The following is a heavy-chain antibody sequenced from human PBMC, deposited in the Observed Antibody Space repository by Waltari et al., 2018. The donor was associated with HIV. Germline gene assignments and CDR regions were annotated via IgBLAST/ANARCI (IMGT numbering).Heavy chain of an antibody. Sequence: QVQLVESGGGLVQPGRSLRLSCAASRFTFSSYAMHWVRQAPGKGLEWVAVISYYGDNKYYADSVKGRFTISRDNSKNTLYLQMNSLRAEDTAVYYCAKGASGWSPGYWGQGTLVTVSS. CDR2: ISYYGDNK. V-gene: IGHV3-30*18. CDR1: RFTFSSYA. CDR3: AKGASGWSPGY. D-gene: IGHD6-19*01. J-gene: IGHJ4*02.